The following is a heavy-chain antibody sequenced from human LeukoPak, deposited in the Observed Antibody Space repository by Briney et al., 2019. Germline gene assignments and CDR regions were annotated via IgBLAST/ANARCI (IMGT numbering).Heavy chain of an antibody. J-gene: IGHJ4*02. V-gene: IGHV3-21*01. CDR2: ISSSSSYI. CDR3: ARDRDYYGSDYFDY. D-gene: IGHD3-10*01. CDR1: GFTFSSYS. Sequence: GGSLRLSCAASGFTFSSYSMNWVRQAPGKGLEWVSSISSSSSYIYYADSVKGRFTISRDNAKNSLYLQMNNLRAEDTAVYYCARDRDYYGSDYFDYWGQGTLVTVSS.